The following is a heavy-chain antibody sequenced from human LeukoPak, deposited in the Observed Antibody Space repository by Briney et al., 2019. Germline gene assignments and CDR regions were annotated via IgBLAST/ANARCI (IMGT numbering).Heavy chain of an antibody. CDR3: ASLNYYGSGNWFDP. D-gene: IGHD3-10*01. CDR1: GGSISSSSYY. J-gene: IGHJ5*02. CDR2: IYTSGST. Sequence: SETLSLTCTVSGGSISSSSYYWSWIRQPAGKGLEWIGRIYTSGSTNYNPSLKSRVTISVDTSKNQFSLKLSSVTAADTAVYYCASLNYYGSGNWFDPWGQGTLVTVSS. V-gene: IGHV4-61*02.